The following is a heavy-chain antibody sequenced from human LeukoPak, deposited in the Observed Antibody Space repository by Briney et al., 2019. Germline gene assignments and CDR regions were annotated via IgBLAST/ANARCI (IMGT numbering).Heavy chain of an antibody. CDR3: ARHVPDYDILTGYLDY. J-gene: IGHJ4*02. V-gene: IGHV5-51*01. Sequence: GASLKISCKGSGYSFTSYWIGWVRQMPGKGLEWMGIIYPGDSDTRYSPSFQGQVTISADKSISTAYLQWSSLKASDTAMYYCARHVPDYDILTGYLDYWGQGTLVTVSS. D-gene: IGHD3-9*01. CDR1: GYSFTSYW. CDR2: IYPGDSDT.